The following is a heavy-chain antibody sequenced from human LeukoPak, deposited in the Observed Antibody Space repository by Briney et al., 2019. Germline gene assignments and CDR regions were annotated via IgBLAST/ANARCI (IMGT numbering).Heavy chain of an antibody. V-gene: IGHV3-23*01. Sequence: GGSLRLSCAASGFTLSEYATTWVRQAPGKGLEWVSSIGGSGDATYYADAVKGRFSVSRDNSKNTLYLQMNSLRADDTALYHCARDSGSYLQPTDFWGHGTLVTVSS. CDR3: ARDSGSYLQPTDF. CDR2: IGGSGDAT. CDR1: GFTLSEYA. D-gene: IGHD1-26*01. J-gene: IGHJ4*01.